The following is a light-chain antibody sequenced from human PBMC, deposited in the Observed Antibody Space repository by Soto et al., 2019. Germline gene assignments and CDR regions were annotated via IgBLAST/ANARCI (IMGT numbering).Light chain of an antibody. V-gene: IGKV1-9*01. CDR1: QAINSY. CDR2: AAS. CDR3: QHYNSYSEA. Sequence: DIQLTQSPSFLSASVGGRVTITCRASQAINSYLAWYQQKPGKAPNLLIYAASTLQSGVPSRFSGSGSGTEFTLTISSLQPDDFATYYCQHYNSYSEAFGQGTKVDI. J-gene: IGKJ1*01.